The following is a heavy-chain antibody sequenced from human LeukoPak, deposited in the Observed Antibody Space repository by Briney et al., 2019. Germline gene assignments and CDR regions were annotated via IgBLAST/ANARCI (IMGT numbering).Heavy chain of an antibody. Sequence: ASVKVSCKASGYTFTDYYMHWVRQAPGQGLEWTGWINPNSGVTNYAQKFQGRVTMTRDTSVSTAYMELGRLRSDDTAVYYCARLSNSGYIIYFDYWGQGTLVTVSS. CDR1: GYTFTDYY. D-gene: IGHD5-12*01. J-gene: IGHJ4*02. V-gene: IGHV1-2*02. CDR3: ARLSNSGYIIYFDY. CDR2: INPNSGVT.